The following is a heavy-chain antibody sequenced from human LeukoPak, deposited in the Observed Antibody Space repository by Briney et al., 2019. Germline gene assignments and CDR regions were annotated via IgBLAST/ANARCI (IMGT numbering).Heavy chain of an antibody. V-gene: IGHV3-23*01. CDR2: ISGSGGST. Sequence: PGGSLRLSCAASGFTFSSYAMSWVRQAPGKGLEWVSAISGSGGSTYYADSVKGRFTISRDNSKNTLYLQMNSLRAEDTAVYYRAKGYSSGQDLYYFDYWGQGTLVTVSS. D-gene: IGHD6-19*01. CDR1: GFTFSSYA. J-gene: IGHJ4*02. CDR3: AKGYSSGQDLYYFDY.